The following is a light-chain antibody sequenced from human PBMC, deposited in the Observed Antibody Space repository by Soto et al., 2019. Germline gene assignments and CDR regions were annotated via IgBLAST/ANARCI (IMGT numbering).Light chain of an antibody. Sequence: QSALTQPPSASGSPGQSVTISCTGTRSDVGSYNYVSWYQQHPGKAPKLMIYEVSKRPSGVPDRFSGSKSGNTASLTVSGLQAEDEADYYCSSYAGITYLAVFGTGTKVTVL. CDR3: SSYAGITYLAV. CDR2: EVS. V-gene: IGLV2-8*01. CDR1: RSDVGSYNY. J-gene: IGLJ1*01.